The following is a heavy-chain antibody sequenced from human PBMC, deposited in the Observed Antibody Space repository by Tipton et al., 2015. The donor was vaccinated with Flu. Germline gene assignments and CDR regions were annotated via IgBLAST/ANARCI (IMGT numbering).Heavy chain of an antibody. CDR1: GFTFSNAW. D-gene: IGHD6-19*01. CDR3: TTEGGAVAGFFDY. Sequence: SLRLSCAASGFTFSNAWMSWVRQAPGKGLEWVGRIKSKTDGGTTDYAAPGKGRFTISRDDSKNTLYLQMNSLKTEDTAVYYCTTEGGAVAGFFDYWGQGTLVTVSS. CDR2: IKSKTDGGTT. J-gene: IGHJ4*02. V-gene: IGHV3-15*01.